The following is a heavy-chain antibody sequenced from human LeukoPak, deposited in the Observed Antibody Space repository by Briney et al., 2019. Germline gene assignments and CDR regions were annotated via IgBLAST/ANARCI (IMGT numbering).Heavy chain of an antibody. D-gene: IGHD2-2*01. CDR1: GGTFSSYA. CDR2: IIPIFGTA. Sequence: GASVKVSCKASGGTFSSYAISWVRQAPGQGLEWMGGIIPIFGTANYAQKFQGRVTVTTDESTSTAYMELSSLRSEDTAVYYCAAAVGVVVPAANNDYWGQGTLVTVSS. V-gene: IGHV1-69*05. J-gene: IGHJ4*02. CDR3: AAAVGVVVPAANNDY.